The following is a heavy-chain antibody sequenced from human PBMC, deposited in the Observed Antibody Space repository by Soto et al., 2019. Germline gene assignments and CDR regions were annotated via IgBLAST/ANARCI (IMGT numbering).Heavy chain of an antibody. Sequence: PGGSLRLSCAASGFTFSSYGMHWVRRAPGKGLEWVAVISYDGSNKYYADSVKGRFTISRDNSKNTLYLQMNSLRAEDTTVYYCAKEWLGAFDIWGQGTMVTVSS. D-gene: IGHD6-19*01. CDR2: ISYDGSNK. V-gene: IGHV3-30*18. CDR3: AKEWLGAFDI. J-gene: IGHJ3*02. CDR1: GFTFSSYG.